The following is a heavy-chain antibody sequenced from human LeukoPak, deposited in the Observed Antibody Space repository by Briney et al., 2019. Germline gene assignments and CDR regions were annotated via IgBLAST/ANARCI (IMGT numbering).Heavy chain of an antibody. Sequence: SETLSLTCTVSGGSISGYYWSWIRQPPGKGLEWIGEINHSGSTNYNPSLKSRVTISVDTSKNQFSLKLSSVTAADTAVYYCARGGSSWYYFDYWGQGTLVTVSS. CDR3: ARGGSSWYYFDY. D-gene: IGHD6-13*01. J-gene: IGHJ4*02. V-gene: IGHV4-34*01. CDR2: INHSGST. CDR1: GGSISGYY.